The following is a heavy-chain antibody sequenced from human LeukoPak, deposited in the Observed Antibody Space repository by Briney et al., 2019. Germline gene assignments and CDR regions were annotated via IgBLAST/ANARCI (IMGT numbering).Heavy chain of an antibody. CDR1: GGALSIGASC. J-gene: IGHJ5*02. D-gene: IGHD6-19*01. CDR2: IFERGRT. V-gene: IGHV4-31*11. Sequence: PSETLCLTCAVSGGALSIGASCWSWIRQHPGKGLEWVGSIFERGRTYYNPSLKSRVTVSVDTSTNQFSLKLSSVTAADTAVYYCARGSAAVAVRCFDPWGQGTLVTVSS. CDR3: ARGSAAVAVRCFDP.